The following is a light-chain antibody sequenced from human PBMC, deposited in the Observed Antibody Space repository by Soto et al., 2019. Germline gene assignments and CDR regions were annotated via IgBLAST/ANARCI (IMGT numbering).Light chain of an antibody. CDR3: QQYGRSPLT. CDR1: QSVNGND. Sequence: DIVLTQSPDTLSLSPGERATLSCRASQSVNGNDFAWYQQKPGQAPRLLIFGAFSRATGIPDKFSGSASGRDFTLTIDRLEPEDFAVYYCQQYGRSPLTFGGGTKVAIK. V-gene: IGKV3-20*01. J-gene: IGKJ4*01. CDR2: GAF.